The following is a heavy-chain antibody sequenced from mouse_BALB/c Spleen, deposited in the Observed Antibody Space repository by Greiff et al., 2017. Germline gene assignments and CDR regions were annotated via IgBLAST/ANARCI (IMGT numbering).Heavy chain of an antibody. D-gene: IGHD2-4*01. CDR1: EYEFPSHD. V-gene: IGHV5-2*01. CDR2: INSDGGST. CDR3: ARPSTMITTESGLDY. Sequence: EVQRVESGGGLVQPGESLKLSCESNEYEFPSHDMSWVRQTPEKRLELVAAINSDGGSTYYPHTMESRFIISRATTKKTLYLQMSSQRSEDTALDYCARPSTMITTESGLDYWGQGTTLTVSS. J-gene: IGHJ2*01.